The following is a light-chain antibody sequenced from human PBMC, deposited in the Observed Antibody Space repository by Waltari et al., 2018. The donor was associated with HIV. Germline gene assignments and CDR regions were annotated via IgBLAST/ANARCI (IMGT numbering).Light chain of an antibody. V-gene: IGKV2-28*01. Sequence: DLVMTQSPVSLPVTAGEPAYISCRSSQSLLHVNGYNYLDWYLQKPGQSPQLLIYLGSSRASGVPDRFSGSGGGTDFTLKISRVEAEDVGVYYCMQGLHTPWTFGQGTKVEIK. CDR2: LGS. J-gene: IGKJ1*01. CDR3: MQGLHTPWT. CDR1: QSLLHVNGYNY.